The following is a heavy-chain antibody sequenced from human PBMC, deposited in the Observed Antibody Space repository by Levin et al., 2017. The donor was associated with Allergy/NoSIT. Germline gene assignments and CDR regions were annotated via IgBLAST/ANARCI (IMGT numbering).Heavy chain of an antibody. CDR3: ARGGGYCRRAVCFYWYFDL. D-gene: IGHD2-15*01. Sequence: GESLKISCKASGYNFTNFGISWVRQAPGQGLEWMGWISTYNGNTNYAQEFQGRVTMTTDTPTSTVHMELRSLRSDDTAMYYCARGGGYCRRAVCFYWYFDLWGRGTLVTVSS. J-gene: IGHJ2*01. V-gene: IGHV1-18*01. CDR2: ISTYNGNT. CDR1: GYNFTNFG.